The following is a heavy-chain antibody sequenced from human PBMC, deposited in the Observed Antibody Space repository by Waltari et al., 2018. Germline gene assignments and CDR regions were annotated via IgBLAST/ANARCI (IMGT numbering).Heavy chain of an antibody. CDR3: ARGNYYYGMDV. CDR2: IIPIFGTA. CDR1: GYTLTGYY. J-gene: IGHJ6*02. V-gene: IGHV1-69*06. Sequence: VQLVQSGAEVKKPGASVKVSCKASGYTLTGYYMHWVRQAPGQGLEWMGRIIPIFGTANYAQKFQGRVTITADKSTSTAYMELSSLRSEDTAVYYCARGNYYYGMDVWGQGTTVTVSS.